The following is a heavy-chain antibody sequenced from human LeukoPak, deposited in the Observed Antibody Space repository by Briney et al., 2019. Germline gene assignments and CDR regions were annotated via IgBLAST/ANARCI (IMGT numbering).Heavy chain of an antibody. D-gene: IGHD1-26*01. CDR3: ARNASDSGTSYFDY. CDR2: IYYSGST. J-gene: IGHJ4*02. Sequence: SETLSLTCTVSGGSISSSTYYWGWIRPPPGKGLEWIGSIYYSGSTSYNPSLKSRVTISVDTSKNQLSLKLDSVTAADTAVYYCARNASDSGTSYFDYWGQGTLVTVSS. CDR1: GGSISSSTYY. V-gene: IGHV4-39*01.